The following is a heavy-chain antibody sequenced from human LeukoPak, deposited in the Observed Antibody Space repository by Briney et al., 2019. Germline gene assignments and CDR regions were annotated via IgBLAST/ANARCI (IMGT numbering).Heavy chain of an antibody. CDR3: ARTYCTNGVCYYYYYYGMDV. V-gene: IGHV1-69*13. CDR2: IIPIFSTA. Sequence: SEKVSCKASGGTCSSYAISWVRQATGQWLEWMGGIIPIFSTANYAQKFQGRVTITADESTSTAYMELSSLRSEDTAVYYCARTYCTNGVCYYYYYYGMDVWGQGTTVTVSS. J-gene: IGHJ6*02. CDR1: GGTCSSYA. D-gene: IGHD2-8*01.